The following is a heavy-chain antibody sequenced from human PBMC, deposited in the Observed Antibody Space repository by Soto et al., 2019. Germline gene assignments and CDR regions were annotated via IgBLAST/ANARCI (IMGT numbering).Heavy chain of an antibody. CDR3: ARDWYSSGTFDEYFQH. V-gene: IGHV1-3*01. D-gene: IGHD6-19*01. Sequence: QVQLVQSGAEVKKPGASVKVSCKASGYTFTSYAMHWVRQAPGQRLEWMGWINAGNGNTKYSQKFQGRVTITRDTSARTAYMELSSLRSEDTAVYYCARDWYSSGTFDEYFQHWGQGTLVTVSS. CDR1: GYTFTSYA. J-gene: IGHJ1*01. CDR2: INAGNGNT.